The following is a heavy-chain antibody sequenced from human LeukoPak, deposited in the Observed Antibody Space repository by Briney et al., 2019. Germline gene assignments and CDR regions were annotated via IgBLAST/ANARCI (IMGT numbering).Heavy chain of an antibody. J-gene: IGHJ4*02. D-gene: IGHD4-23*01. CDR1: GASIRSSTNW. V-gene: IGHV4-4*02. CDR2: ILHSGST. CDR3: LYGGNSGDWVY. Sequence: PSETLSLTCAVSGASIRSSTNWWSWVRQPPGKGLEWIGEILHSGSTNYNPSLKSRVTMSADKSKNPFSLNLRSVTAADTAVYYCLYGGNSGDWVYWGQGTLVTVSS.